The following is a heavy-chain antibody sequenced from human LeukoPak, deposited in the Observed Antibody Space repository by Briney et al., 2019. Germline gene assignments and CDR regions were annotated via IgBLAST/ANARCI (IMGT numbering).Heavy chain of an antibody. Sequence: ASVKVSRKASGGTFSSYAISWVRQAPGQGLEWMGGIIPIFGTANYAQKFQGRVTITADESTSTAYMELSSLRSEDTAVYYCARVRYDYVWGSYRPTRFDPWGQGTLVTVSS. CDR2: IIPIFGTA. J-gene: IGHJ5*02. D-gene: IGHD3-16*02. CDR1: GGTFSSYA. V-gene: IGHV1-69*13. CDR3: ARVRYDYVWGSYRPTRFDP.